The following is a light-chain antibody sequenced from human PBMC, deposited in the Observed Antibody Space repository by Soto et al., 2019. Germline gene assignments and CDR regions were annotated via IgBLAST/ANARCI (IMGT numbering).Light chain of an antibody. CDR1: QDIRYY. Sequence: DIQMTQSASSLPASIGARVPIPRQASQDIRYYLNWYQQKAGQDPKLLFYDASQLETGVPSRVSGSVSGTEFIFTINSLQPEDIGTYNCQHYNSLPITFGQGTRLG. CDR3: QHYNSLPIT. CDR2: DAS. V-gene: IGKV1-33*01. J-gene: IGKJ5*01.